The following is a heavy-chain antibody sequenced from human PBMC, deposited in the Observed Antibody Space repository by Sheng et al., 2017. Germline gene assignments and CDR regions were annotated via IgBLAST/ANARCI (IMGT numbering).Heavy chain of an antibody. CDR1: GGTFSSYA. D-gene: IGHD2-15*01. V-gene: IGHV1-69*13. CDR3: ARDQQPLGYCSGGSCYSSFDY. Sequence: QVQLVQSGAEVKKPGSSVKVSCKASGGTFSSYAISWVRQAPGQGLEWMGGIIPIFGTANYAQKFRGRVTITADESTSTAYMELSSLRSEDTAVYYCARDQQPLGYCSGGSCYSSFDYWGQGTLVTVSS. CDR2: IIPIFGTA. J-gene: IGHJ4*02.